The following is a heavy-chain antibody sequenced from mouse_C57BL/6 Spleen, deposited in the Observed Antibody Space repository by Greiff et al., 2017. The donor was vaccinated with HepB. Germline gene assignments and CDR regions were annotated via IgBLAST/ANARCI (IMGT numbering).Heavy chain of an antibody. D-gene: IGHD2-5*01. J-gene: IGHJ2*01. CDR2: ISYSGST. Sequence: EVQLQESGPGMVKPSQSLSLTCTVTGYSITSGYDWHWIRHFPGNKLEWMGYISYSGSTNYNPSLKSRISITHDTSKNHFFLKLNSVTTEDTATYYCARGDSNYFYYFDYWGQGTTLTVSS. CDR3: ARGDSNYFYYFDY. CDR1: GYSITSGYD. V-gene: IGHV3-1*01.